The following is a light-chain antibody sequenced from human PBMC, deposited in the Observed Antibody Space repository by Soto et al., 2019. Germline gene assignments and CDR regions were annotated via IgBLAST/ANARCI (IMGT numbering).Light chain of an antibody. CDR1: QSINSE. J-gene: IGKJ2*01. Sequence: EIVMTQSPATLSLSPGERAALSCRASQSINSELAWYQQKPGQPPRLLIYGASTRANGVPARFTGSESGSEFTLTLSGLQSEDFAVYYCQQGHNWPLTFGQGTRLEI. CDR2: GAS. CDR3: QQGHNWPLT. V-gene: IGKV3-15*01.